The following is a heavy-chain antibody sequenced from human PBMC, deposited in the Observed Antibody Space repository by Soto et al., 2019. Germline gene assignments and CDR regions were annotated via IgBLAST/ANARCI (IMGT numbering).Heavy chain of an antibody. CDR1: GDSMSSSNW. D-gene: IGHD2-8*02. Sequence: QVPLQESGPGLLKPSGTLSLTCTVSGDSMSSSNWWNWVRQPPGKGLEWIGEAHHSGRTNYNPSLKRPVTISFDRSQIPFSLKLASVTAAATAVYYCVRSEATALVYWGQGILVTVSS. V-gene: IGHV4-4*02. CDR3: VRSEATALVY. CDR2: AHHSGRT. J-gene: IGHJ4*02.